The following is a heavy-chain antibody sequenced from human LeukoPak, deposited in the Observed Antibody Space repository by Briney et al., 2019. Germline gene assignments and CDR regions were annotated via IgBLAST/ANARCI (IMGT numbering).Heavy chain of an antibody. Sequence: GGSLRLSCAASGFTFTSYSMNWVRQAPGKGLEWVSTISGGGGSTYYADSVKGRFTISRDNSKNTLYLQVNSLRTEDTAVYYCAKGGKWDVTPFDYWGQGTLVTASS. CDR2: ISGGGGST. D-gene: IGHD1-26*01. V-gene: IGHV3-23*01. CDR3: AKGGKWDVTPFDY. J-gene: IGHJ4*02. CDR1: GFTFTSYS.